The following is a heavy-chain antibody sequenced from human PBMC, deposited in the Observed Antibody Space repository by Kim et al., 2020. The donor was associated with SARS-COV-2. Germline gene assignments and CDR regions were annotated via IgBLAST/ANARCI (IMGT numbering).Heavy chain of an antibody. J-gene: IGHJ4*02. CDR3: ASDPGMTTVTPGGY. D-gene: IGHD4-4*01. CDR1: GFTFSSYS. V-gene: IGHV3-21*01. CDR2: ISSSSSYI. Sequence: GGSLRLSCAASGFTFSSYSMNWVRQAPGKGLEWVSSISSSSSYIYYADSVKGRFTISRDNAKNSLYLQMNSLRAEDTAVYYCASDPGMTTVTPGGYWGQGTLVTVSS.